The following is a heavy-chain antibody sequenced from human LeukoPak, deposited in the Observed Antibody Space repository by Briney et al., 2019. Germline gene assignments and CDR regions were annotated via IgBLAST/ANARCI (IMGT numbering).Heavy chain of an antibody. CDR3: ARESRSPHCSSTSCSTYYYYYGMDV. CDR1: GGSVSSGSYY. CDR2: IYYSGST. Sequence: SETLSLTCTVSGGSVSSGSYYWSWIRQPPGKGLEWIGYIYYSGSTNYNPSLKSRVTISVDTSKNQSSLKLSSVTAADTAVYYCARESRSPHCSSTSCSTYYYYYGMDVWGQGTTVTVSS. J-gene: IGHJ6*02. V-gene: IGHV4-61*01. D-gene: IGHD2-2*02.